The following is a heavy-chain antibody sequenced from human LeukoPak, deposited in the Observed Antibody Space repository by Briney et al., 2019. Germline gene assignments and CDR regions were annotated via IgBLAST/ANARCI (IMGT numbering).Heavy chain of an antibody. J-gene: IGHJ4*02. D-gene: IGHD3-10*01. CDR2: INHSGST. Sequence: PSETLSLTCAVYGGSFSGYYLSWIRQPPGKGLEWIGEINHSGSTNYNPSLKSRVTISVDTSKNQFSLKLSSVTAADTAVYYCARGLVGYYGSGSYRYFDYWGQGTLVTVSS. CDR1: GGSFSGYY. V-gene: IGHV4-34*01. CDR3: ARGLVGYYGSGSYRYFDY.